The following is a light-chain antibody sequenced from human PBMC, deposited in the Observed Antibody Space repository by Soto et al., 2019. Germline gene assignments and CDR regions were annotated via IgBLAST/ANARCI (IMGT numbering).Light chain of an antibody. CDR2: GNN. V-gene: IGLV1-40*01. CDR1: GSNIGAGYD. CDR3: QSYDSGLSGVI. Sequence: QSVLTQPPSVSGAPGQRVTIPCTGSGSNIGAGYDVHWYQQLPGRAPKLLIFGNNNRPSGVPDRFSGSKSGTSASLAITGLRTEDEADYYCQSYDSGLSGVIFGGGTKVTV. J-gene: IGLJ2*01.